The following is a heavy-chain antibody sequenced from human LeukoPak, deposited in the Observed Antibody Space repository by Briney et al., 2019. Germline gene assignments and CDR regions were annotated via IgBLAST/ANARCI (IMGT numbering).Heavy chain of an antibody. D-gene: IGHD2-21*02. Sequence: PGGSLRLSCAASGFTFSSYGMHWVRQAPGKGLEWVAVISYDGSNKYYADSVKGRFTISRDNSKNTLYLQMNSLRAEDTAVYYCAKDHCGGDCYVDYWGQGTLVTVSS. CDR1: GFTFSSYG. V-gene: IGHV3-30*18. CDR2: ISYDGSNK. J-gene: IGHJ4*02. CDR3: AKDHCGGDCYVDY.